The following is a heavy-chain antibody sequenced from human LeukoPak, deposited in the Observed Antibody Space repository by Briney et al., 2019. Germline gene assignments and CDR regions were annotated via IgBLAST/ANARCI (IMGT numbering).Heavy chain of an antibody. Sequence: SETLSLTCTVSGGSISSSSYYWGWIRQPPGKGLEWIGSIYYNGSTYYDPSLKSRVTISVDTSKNQFSLKLSSVTAADTAVYYCARHGPTYGTTPFDYWGQGTLVTVSS. CDR1: GGSISSSSYY. CDR3: ARHGPTYGTTPFDY. J-gene: IGHJ4*02. V-gene: IGHV4-39*01. CDR2: IYYNGST. D-gene: IGHD1-7*01.